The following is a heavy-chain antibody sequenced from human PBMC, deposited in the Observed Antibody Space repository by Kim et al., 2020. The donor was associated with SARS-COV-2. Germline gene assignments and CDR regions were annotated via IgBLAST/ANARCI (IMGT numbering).Heavy chain of an antibody. D-gene: IGHD2-2*01. Sequence: ASVKVSCKASGYTFTSYAMHWVRQAPGQRLEWMGWINAGNGNTKSSQKFQGRVTITRDTSASTAYMELSSLRSEDTAVYYCAREVLPGYCSSTSCYVIDYWGQGTLVTVSS. CDR1: GYTFTSYA. CDR3: AREVLPGYCSSTSCYVIDY. V-gene: IGHV1-3*01. J-gene: IGHJ4*02. CDR2: INAGNGNT.